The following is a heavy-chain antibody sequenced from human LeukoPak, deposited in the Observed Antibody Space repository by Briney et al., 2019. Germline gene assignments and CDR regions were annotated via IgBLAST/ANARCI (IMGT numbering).Heavy chain of an antibody. J-gene: IGHJ4*02. CDR2: IYYSGST. CDR3: NALMIVVAIVTDY. V-gene: IGHV4-39*01. CDR1: GGSISSSSYY. Sequence: SETLSLTCTVSGGSISSSSYYWGWIRQPPGKGLEWIGSIYYSGSTYYNPSLKSRVTISVDTPKNQFSLKLSSVTAADTAVYYCNALMIVVAIVTDYWGQGTLVTVSS. D-gene: IGHD3-22*01.